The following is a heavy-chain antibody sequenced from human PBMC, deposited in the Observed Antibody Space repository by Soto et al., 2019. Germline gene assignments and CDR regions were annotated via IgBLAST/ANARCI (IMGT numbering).Heavy chain of an antibody. D-gene: IGHD3-9*01. CDR3: AKVGYDILTGSPKNDY. Sequence: GGSLRLSCAASGFTFSSYAMSWVRQAPGKGLEWVSAISGSGGSTYYADSVKGRFTISRDNSKNTLYLQMNSLRAEDTAVYYCAKVGYDILTGSPKNDYWGQGTLVPVAS. V-gene: IGHV3-23*01. J-gene: IGHJ4*02. CDR2: ISGSGGST. CDR1: GFTFSSYA.